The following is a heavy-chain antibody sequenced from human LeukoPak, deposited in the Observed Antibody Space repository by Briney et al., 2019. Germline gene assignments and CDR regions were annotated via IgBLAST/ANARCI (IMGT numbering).Heavy chain of an antibody. CDR3: ATPKYYDISHGAFDI. CDR1: GFTFSSYA. J-gene: IGHJ3*02. D-gene: IGHD3-22*01. CDR2: ISGSGGST. Sequence: GASLRLSCAASGFTFSSYAMSWVRQAPGKGLEWVSAISGSGGSTYYADSVKGRFTISRDNSKNTLYLQMNSLRAEDTAVYYCATPKYYDISHGAFDIWGQGTMVTVSS. V-gene: IGHV3-23*01.